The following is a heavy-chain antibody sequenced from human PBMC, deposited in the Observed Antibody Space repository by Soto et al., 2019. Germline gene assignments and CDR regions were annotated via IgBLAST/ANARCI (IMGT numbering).Heavy chain of an antibody. CDR1: GGSISSGDYY. CDR2: IYYSGST. Sequence: SGTLSLTCTVSGGSISSGDYYWSWIRQPPGKGLEWIGYIYYSGSTYYNPSLKSRVTISVDTSKNQFSLKLSSVTAADTAVYYCARAPYYDYVWGSYTGAFDIWGPGTMVTVSS. J-gene: IGHJ3*02. D-gene: IGHD3-16*01. V-gene: IGHV4-30-4*01. CDR3: ARAPYYDYVWGSYTGAFDI.